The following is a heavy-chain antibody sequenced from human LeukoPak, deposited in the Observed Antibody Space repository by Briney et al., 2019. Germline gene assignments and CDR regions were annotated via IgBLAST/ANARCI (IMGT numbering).Heavy chain of an antibody. CDR1: GFTFSSYS. V-gene: IGHV3-21*01. CDR2: ISSSSSYI. Sequence: GGSLRLSCAASGFTFSSYSMNWVRQAPGKGLGWVSSISSSSSYIYYADSVKGRFTISRDNAKNSLYLQMNSLRAEDTAVYYCARVSATNAFDIWGQGTMVTVSS. D-gene: IGHD6-25*01. CDR3: ARVSATNAFDI. J-gene: IGHJ3*02.